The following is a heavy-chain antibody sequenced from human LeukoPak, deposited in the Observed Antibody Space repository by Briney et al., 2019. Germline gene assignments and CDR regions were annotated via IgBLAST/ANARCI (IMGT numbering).Heavy chain of an antibody. J-gene: IGHJ6*03. CDR2: IYTGGST. Sequence: SETLSLICIVSGGPISYNYWSWIRQPPGKGLEWIGHIYTGGSTNYNPSLESRVTISVDTSKNHFSLKLSSVTAADTAVYYCARVIAGRGYYYYYMDVWGRGTTVTVSS. D-gene: IGHD6-6*01. V-gene: IGHV4-4*09. CDR3: ARVIAGRGYYYYYMDV. CDR1: GGPISYNY.